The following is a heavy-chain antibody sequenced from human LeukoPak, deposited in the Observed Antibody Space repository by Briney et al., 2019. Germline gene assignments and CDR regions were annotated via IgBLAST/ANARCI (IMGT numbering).Heavy chain of an antibody. D-gene: IGHD2-15*01. CDR3: ASDCSGGSCYRRVPLD. V-gene: IGHV3-21*05. J-gene: IGHJ4*02. CDR1: GFTFSSYD. CDR2: IPSSSSI. Sequence: PGGSLRLSCAASGFTFSSYDMNWVRQAPGKGLEWVSYIPSSSSIYYADSVKGRFTSSRDNAKNSLYLQMNSLRAEDTAVYYCASDCSGGSCYRRVPLDWGQGTLVTVSS.